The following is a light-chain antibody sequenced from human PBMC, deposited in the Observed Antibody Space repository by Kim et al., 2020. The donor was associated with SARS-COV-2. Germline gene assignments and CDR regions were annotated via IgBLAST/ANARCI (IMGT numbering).Light chain of an antibody. CDR2: GKN. Sequence: VSMGQTVRITCQGDSLRSYYATWYQQKPGQAPILVIYGKNNRPSGIPDRFAGSSSGNTAYLTITGTQAGDEADYYCNSRDSNENVFFGGGTQLTVL. CDR3: NSRDSNENVF. V-gene: IGLV3-19*01. CDR1: SLRSYY. J-gene: IGLJ2*01.